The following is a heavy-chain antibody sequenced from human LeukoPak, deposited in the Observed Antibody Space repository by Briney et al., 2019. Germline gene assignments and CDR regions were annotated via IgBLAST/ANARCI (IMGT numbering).Heavy chain of an antibody. V-gene: IGHV3-74*01. CDR1: GFTFSNYW. D-gene: IGHD3-22*01. CDR2: INSDGINT. Sequence: GGSLRLSCAASGFTFSNYWMHWVRQAPGKGRVWVSRINSDGINTSYADSVKGRFTISRDNAKNTLNLQMHSLRAEGTAVYYCARNLGQYYDTSDNWFDPGGQGILVTVP. CDR3: ARNLGQYYDTSDNWFDP. J-gene: IGHJ5*02.